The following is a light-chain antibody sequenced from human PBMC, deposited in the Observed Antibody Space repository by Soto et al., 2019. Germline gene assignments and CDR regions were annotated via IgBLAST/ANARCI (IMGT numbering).Light chain of an antibody. CDR2: AAS. CDR1: QNIFSS. J-gene: IGKJ1*01. Sequence: DIQMTQSPSSLSASVGDRVTITCRAGQNIFSSLNWYQQKPGKAPKLLIYAASSLQSGVPSRFSGSGSGTDFTLTITSLQPEDFATYYCQHYNSYSEAFGQGTKVELK. CDR3: QHYNSYSEA. V-gene: IGKV1-39*01.